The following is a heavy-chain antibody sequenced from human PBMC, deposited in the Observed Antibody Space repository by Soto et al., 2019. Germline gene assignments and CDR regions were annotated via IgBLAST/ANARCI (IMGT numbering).Heavy chain of an antibody. D-gene: IGHD3-22*01. J-gene: IGHJ4*02. CDR3: AKSGAPWLPTEAFDY. V-gene: IGHV3-30*18. Sequence: GGSLRLSCAASGFTFSNYGMNWVRQAPGKGLEWVAVISYDGSNKYYADSVQGRFTISRDNSKNTLYLQMNSLRDEDTAVYYCAKSGAPWLPTEAFDYLGQGTLVTVSS. CDR1: GFTFSNYG. CDR2: ISYDGSNK.